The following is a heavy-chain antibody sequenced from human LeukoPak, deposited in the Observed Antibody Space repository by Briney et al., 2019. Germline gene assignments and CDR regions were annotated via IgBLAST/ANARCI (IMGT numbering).Heavy chain of an antibody. J-gene: IGHJ4*02. V-gene: IGHV4-59*01. CDR3: AREAGYCSGGSCWTFDY. Sequence: PSETLSLTCTVSGGSISSYYWSWIRQPPGKGLEWIGYIYYSGSTNYNPSLKSRVTISVDTSKNQFSLKLSSVTAADTAVYYCAREAGYCSGGSCWTFDYWGQGTLVTVSS. D-gene: IGHD2-15*01. CDR1: GGSISSYY. CDR2: IYYSGST.